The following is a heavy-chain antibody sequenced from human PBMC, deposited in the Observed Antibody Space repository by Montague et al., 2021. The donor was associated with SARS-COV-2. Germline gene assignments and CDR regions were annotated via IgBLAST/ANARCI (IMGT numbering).Heavy chain of an antibody. D-gene: IGHD2-21*02. CDR3: ARRARVGTAIWAVRTSLSSWFDP. CDR2: INHSGST. V-gene: IGHV4-34*01. J-gene: IGHJ5*02. CDR1: GGSFSGYY. Sequence: SETLSLTCAVYGGSFSGYYWSWIRQPPGKGLEWIGEINHSGSTNYNPSLKSRVTISVDTSKNQFSLKLSSVTAADTAVYYCARRARVGTAIWAVRTSLSSWFDPWGQGTLVTVSS.